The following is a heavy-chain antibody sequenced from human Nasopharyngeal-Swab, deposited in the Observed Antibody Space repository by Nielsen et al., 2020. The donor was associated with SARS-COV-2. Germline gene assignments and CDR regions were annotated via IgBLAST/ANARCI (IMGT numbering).Heavy chain of an antibody. Sequence: ASVKVSCKASGYTFTGYYMHWVRQAPGQGLEWMGWINPNSGGTNYAQKSQGWVTMTRDTSISTAYMELSRLRSDDTAVYYCARDGAPLVDYYYGMDVWGQGTTVTVSS. J-gene: IGHJ6*02. CDR3: ARDGAPLVDYYYGMDV. D-gene: IGHD2-8*02. CDR1: GYTFTGYY. V-gene: IGHV1-2*04. CDR2: INPNSGGT.